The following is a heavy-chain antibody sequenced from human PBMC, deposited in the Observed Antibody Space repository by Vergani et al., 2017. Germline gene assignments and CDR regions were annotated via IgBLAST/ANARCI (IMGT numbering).Heavy chain of an antibody. J-gene: IGHJ4*02. CDR1: GGSISSGGYS. CDR3: ARAYYDFWSGYYTRVPYYFDY. D-gene: IGHD3-3*01. Sequence: QVQLQESGPGLVKPSETLSLTCAVSGGSISSGGYSWSWIRQPPGKGLEWIGYIYHSGSTYYNPSLKSRVTISVDRSKNQFSLKLSSVTAADTAVYYCARAYYDFWSGYYTRVPYYFDYWGQGTLVTVSS. V-gene: IGHV4-30-2*01. CDR2: IYHSGST.